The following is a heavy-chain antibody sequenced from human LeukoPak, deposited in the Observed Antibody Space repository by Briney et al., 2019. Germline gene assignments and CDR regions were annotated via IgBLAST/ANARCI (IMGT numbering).Heavy chain of an antibody. V-gene: IGHV1-18*01. CDR2: ISAYNGNT. CDR1: GYTFTSFG. CDR3: ARAAYYYDSSPNWFDP. Sequence: ASVNLSCKASGYTFTSFGIGSVPQAPGQGLEGMGWISAYNGNTNYAQTLQCRVTMTTDTSTSTAYMELRSLRSDDTAVYYCARAAYYYDSSPNWFDPWGQGTLVTVSS. D-gene: IGHD3-22*01. J-gene: IGHJ5*02.